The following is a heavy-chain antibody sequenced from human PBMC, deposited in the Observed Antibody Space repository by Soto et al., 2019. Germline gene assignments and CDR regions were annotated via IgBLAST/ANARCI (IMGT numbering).Heavy chain of an antibody. CDR3: AGEIMTGWFDP. V-gene: IGHV1-69*06. Sequence: QVQLVQSGAEVKKPGSAIKVSCKTFGGTFGTNAISWVRQAPGQGPEWMGGILPIFGAASYAQRFKGRLSINAEKTPKTAYLEISEFRSEDTAKFYCAGEIMTGWFDPWGQGTLVT. D-gene: IGHD3-9*01. J-gene: IGHJ5*02. CDR1: GGTFGTNA. CDR2: ILPIFGAA.